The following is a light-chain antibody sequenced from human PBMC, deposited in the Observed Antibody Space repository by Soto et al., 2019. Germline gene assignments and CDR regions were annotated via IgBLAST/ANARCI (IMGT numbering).Light chain of an antibody. V-gene: IGLV1-44*01. CDR3: AVWDDSLNGFYV. J-gene: IGLJ1*01. CDR2: NNN. CDR1: SPNIERNT. Sequence: QSVLAQPPSASGTPGQRVTISCSVSSPNIERNTVNWYQHLPGTAPKLLIYNNNQRPSGVPDRFSGSKSGTSASLAISGLQSEDEADYYCAVWDDSLNGFYVFGTGTKVTVL.